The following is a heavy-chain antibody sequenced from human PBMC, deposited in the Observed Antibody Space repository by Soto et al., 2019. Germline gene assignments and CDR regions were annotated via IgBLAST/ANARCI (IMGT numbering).Heavy chain of an antibody. CDR3: AKEQGTTVVTAGFDL. Sequence: QVQVVESGGGVVQPGRSLRLSCEVSGFTFSTYAMHWVRQAPGKGLEWVAVISYDGTNQYYTDSVKGRFTISRDSSMNTLYLQMNSLRAEDTAVYYCAKEQGTTVVTAGFDLWGRGTLVTGSS. V-gene: IGHV3-30*18. CDR1: GFTFSTYA. J-gene: IGHJ2*01. D-gene: IGHD4-17*01. CDR2: ISYDGTNQ.